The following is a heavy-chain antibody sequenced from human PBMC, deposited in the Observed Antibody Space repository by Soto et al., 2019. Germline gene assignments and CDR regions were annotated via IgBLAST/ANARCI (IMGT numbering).Heavy chain of an antibody. CDR1: GYIFTNYW. D-gene: IGHD2-2*01. CDR2: IHPGDSDT. V-gene: IGHV5-51*01. Sequence: GESLKISCQGSGYIFTNYWIAWVRQMPGKGLEWMGIIHPGDSDTRYTPSFHGHVTISVDRSTSTAYLQWSSLEASDSAMYFCARKGLNWMSPIPAPGDFRGPGTLVTVSS. J-gene: IGHJ4*02. CDR3: ARKGLNWMSPIPAPGDF.